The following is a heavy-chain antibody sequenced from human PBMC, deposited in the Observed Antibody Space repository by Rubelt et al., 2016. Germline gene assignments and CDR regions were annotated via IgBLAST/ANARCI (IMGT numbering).Heavy chain of an antibody. Sequence: QVQLQQWGAGLLKPSETLSLTCAVYGGSFSGYYWSWIRQPPGKGLEWIGEINHSGSTNYNPSLKSRVTISVDTSKTQFSLKLSSVTAADTAVYYCARDDYGGKRGVDYWGQGTLVTVSS. CDR2: INHSGST. CDR3: ARDDYGGKRGVDY. J-gene: IGHJ4*02. CDR1: GGSFSGYY. D-gene: IGHD4-23*01. V-gene: IGHV4-34*01.